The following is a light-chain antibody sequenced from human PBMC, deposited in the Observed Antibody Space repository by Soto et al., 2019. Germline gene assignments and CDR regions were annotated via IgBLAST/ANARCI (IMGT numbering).Light chain of an antibody. CDR1: QSVSSN. Sequence: EIVMTQSPGTLSVSPGERATLSCRASQSVSSNLAWYQQKPGQAPRLLIYGASTRATGIPGSFSGSGSGTEFTLTISSLQSEDCAVYYCQQYNNWPPWTFGQGTKVDI. CDR3: QQYNNWPPWT. J-gene: IGKJ1*01. V-gene: IGKV3-15*01. CDR2: GAS.